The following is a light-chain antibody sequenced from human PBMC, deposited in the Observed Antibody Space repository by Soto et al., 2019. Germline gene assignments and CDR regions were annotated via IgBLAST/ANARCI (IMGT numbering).Light chain of an antibody. CDR2: GAS. Sequence: EIVLTQSRGTLSLSSGETATLYFRASQSVSNNYLAWYQQKPGQAPRLLIYGASNRATGIPDRFSGSGAGTDFTLTISRLEPEDFAVYYCQQYGSSGTFGQGTKVDIK. CDR3: QQYGSSGT. J-gene: IGKJ1*01. CDR1: QSVSNNY. V-gene: IGKV3-20*01.